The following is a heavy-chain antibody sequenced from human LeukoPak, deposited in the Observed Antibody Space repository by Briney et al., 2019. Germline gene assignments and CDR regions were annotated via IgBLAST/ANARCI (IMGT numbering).Heavy chain of an antibody. CDR2: IYYSGST. V-gene: IGHV4-59*01. J-gene: IGHJ6*02. D-gene: IGHD1-26*01. CDR1: GDSISSYY. CDR3: ARDRSGSYSRYYYYGMDV. Sequence: SETLSLTCTVSGDSISSYYWSWIRQPPGKGLEWIGYIYYSGSTNYNPSLKSRVTISVGTSKNQFSLRLSSVTAADTAVDYCARDRSGSYSRYYYYGMDVWGQGTTVTVSS.